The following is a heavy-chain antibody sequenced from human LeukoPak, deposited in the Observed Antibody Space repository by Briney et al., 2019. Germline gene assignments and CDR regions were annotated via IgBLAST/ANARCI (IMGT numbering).Heavy chain of an antibody. V-gene: IGHV1-46*01. CDR2: INPSGGST. CDR1: GYTFTSYY. D-gene: IGHD1-26*01. J-gene: IGHJ5*02. Sequence: ASVKVSCKASGYTFTSYYMHWVRQAPGQGLEWMGIINPSGGSTSYAQKFQGRVTMTRDTSTSTVYMELSSLRSEDTAVYYCARDGAGPRFYNWFDPWGQGTLVTVSS. CDR3: ARDGAGPRFYNWFDP.